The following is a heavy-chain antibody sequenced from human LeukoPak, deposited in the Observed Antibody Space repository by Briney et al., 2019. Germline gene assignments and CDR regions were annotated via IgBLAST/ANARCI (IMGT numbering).Heavy chain of an antibody. CDR2: ISSSSSNI. CDR1: GFTFSAYS. Sequence: GGSLRLSRATSGFTFSAYSVNWVRQAPGKGLEWVSSISSSSSNIYYADSVKGRFTISRDNAKNSLYLQMNSLGAEDTAVYYCARGGYFDYWGQGTLVTVSS. CDR3: ARGGYFDY. J-gene: IGHJ4*02. V-gene: IGHV3-21*01.